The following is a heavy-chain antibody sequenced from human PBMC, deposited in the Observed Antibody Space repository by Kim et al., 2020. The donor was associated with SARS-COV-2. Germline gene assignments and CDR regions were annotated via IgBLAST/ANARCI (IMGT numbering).Heavy chain of an antibody. CDR1: GFTFSSYA. V-gene: IGHV3-23*01. D-gene: IGHD6-13*01. J-gene: IGHJ4*02. Sequence: GGSLRLSCAASGFTFSSYAMSWVRQAPGKGLEWVSAISGSGGSTYYADSVKGRFTISRDNSKNTLYLQMNSLRAEDTAVYYCARVIAAAGDYYFDYWGQGTLVTVSS. CDR2: ISGSGGST. CDR3: ARVIAAAGDYYFDY.